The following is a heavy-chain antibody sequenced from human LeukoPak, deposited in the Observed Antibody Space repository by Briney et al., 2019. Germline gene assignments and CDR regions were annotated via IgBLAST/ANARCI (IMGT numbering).Heavy chain of an antibody. V-gene: IGHV4-4*09. D-gene: IGHD2-2*01. CDR1: GGSMTHYF. J-gene: IGHJ5*02. CDR3: ARATQRYCSGTTCFPYWFDT. Sequence: SGTLSLTCTVSGGSMTHYFWNWIRQPPGKGLEWIGYTHTSGSPDYSRSLKSRVTISLDTSKNQFSLMLSSVTAADTAVYFCARATQRYCSGTTCFPYWFDTWGQGTLATVSS. CDR2: THTSGSP.